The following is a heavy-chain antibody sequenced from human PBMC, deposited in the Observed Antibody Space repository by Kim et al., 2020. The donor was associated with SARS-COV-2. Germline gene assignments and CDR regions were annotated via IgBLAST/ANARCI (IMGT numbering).Heavy chain of an antibody. CDR1: GGSFSGYY. V-gene: IGHV4-34*01. CDR3: ARLSGKDY. Sequence: SETLSLTCAVYGGSFSGYYWSWIRQPPGKGLEWIGEINHSGSTNYNPSLKSRVTISVDTSKNQFSLKLSSVTAADTAVYYCARLSGKDYWGQGTLVTVSS. D-gene: IGHD1-26*01. CDR2: INHSGST. J-gene: IGHJ4*02.